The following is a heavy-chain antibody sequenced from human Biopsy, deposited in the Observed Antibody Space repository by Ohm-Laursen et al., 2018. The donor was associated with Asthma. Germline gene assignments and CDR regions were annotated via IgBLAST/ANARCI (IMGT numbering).Heavy chain of an antibody. CDR1: GGSINIGDYY. D-gene: IGHD4-17*01. Sequence: TLSLTCTVSGGSINIGDYYWSWIRQHPVKGLEWIGHIYYSGSTYYNPSLKSRVSISLDTSKNQFSLSLTSVTAADTAVYYCARTTYGHDGFDPWGQGTLSPSPQ. V-gene: IGHV4-31*03. CDR2: IYYSGST. J-gene: IGHJ5*02. CDR3: ARTTYGHDGFDP.